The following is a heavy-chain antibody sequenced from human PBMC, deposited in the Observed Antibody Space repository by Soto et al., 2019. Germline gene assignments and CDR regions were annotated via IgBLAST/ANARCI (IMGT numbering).Heavy chain of an antibody. D-gene: IGHD3-10*01. V-gene: IGHV4-4*02. CDR1: GGSIRSRTW. CDR3: ARGTGSGSYDY. Sequence: QVPLQESGPGLVKPSGTLSLTCAVSGGSIRSRTWWSWVRQPPGKGLEWIGEIYHAGSASYNPSLKSRVTILVDKSKNQFSLKMTSVTAADTALYYCARGTGSGSYDYWGQGTLVTVSS. J-gene: IGHJ4*02. CDR2: IYHAGSA.